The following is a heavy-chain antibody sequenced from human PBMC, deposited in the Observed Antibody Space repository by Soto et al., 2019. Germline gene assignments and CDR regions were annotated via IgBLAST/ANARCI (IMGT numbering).Heavy chain of an antibody. D-gene: IGHD5-12*01. V-gene: IGHV4-4*07. CDR3: AREKEVASTGWIDP. CDR1: GDSISSYF. J-gene: IGHJ5*02. Sequence: SETLSLTCTVSGDSISSYFWSWIRQPAGKGLEWIGRVHTSGSTTYNPSLKSRVTMSVDTSKSQFSLKLTSVTAADTAVYYCAREKEVASTGWIDPWGQGTLVTVSS. CDR2: VHTSGST.